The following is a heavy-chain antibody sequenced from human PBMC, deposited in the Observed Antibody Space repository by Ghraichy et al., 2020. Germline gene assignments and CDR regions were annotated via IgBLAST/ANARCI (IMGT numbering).Heavy chain of an antibody. J-gene: IGHJ6*02. CDR2: IYYSGST. D-gene: IGHD1-14*01. CDR1: GGSISSNSYY. CDR3: ARHRTPRSYYYGMDV. Sequence: GSLRLSCTVSGGSISSNSYYWGWIRQPPGEGLEWIGTIYYSGSTFYNPSLKGRVTISVDTSKNEFSLKLSSVTAADTAVYYCARHRTPRSYYYGMDVWGQGTTVTVS. V-gene: IGHV4-39*01.